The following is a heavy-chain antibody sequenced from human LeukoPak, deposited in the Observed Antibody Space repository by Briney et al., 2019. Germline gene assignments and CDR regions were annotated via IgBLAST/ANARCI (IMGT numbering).Heavy chain of an antibody. J-gene: IGHJ4*02. D-gene: IGHD6-13*01. CDR1: GFTFSSYW. V-gene: IGHV3-7*05. CDR2: INQVGTEK. Sequence: GGSLRLSCSASGFTFSSYWMIWVRQAPGKGLEWVANINQVGTEKYYADSVKGRFTISRDNAKNSLYLQMNTLSAEDTALYYCARAGIAAAGTDYWGQGTLVTVS. CDR3: ARAGIAAAGTDY.